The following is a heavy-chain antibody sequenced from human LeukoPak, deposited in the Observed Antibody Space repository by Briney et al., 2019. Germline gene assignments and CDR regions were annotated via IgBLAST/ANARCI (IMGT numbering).Heavy chain of an antibody. CDR2: VIPIFGTA. Sequence: ASVKVSCKASGYTFTSYDINWVRQAPGQGLEWMGGVIPIFGTANYAQKFQGRVTITADESTSTAYMELSSLRSEDTAVYYCARGKGGSYYGYFDYWGQGTLVTVSS. D-gene: IGHD1-26*01. J-gene: IGHJ4*02. CDR3: ARGKGGSYYGYFDY. CDR1: GYTFTSYD. V-gene: IGHV1-69*13.